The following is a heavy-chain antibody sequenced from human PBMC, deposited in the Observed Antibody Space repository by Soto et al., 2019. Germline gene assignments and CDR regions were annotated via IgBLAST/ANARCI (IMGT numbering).Heavy chain of an antibody. CDR3: ARGWGVGVAGSAAFDM. D-gene: IGHD3-3*01. CDR1: GYPVTAYY. Sequence: QLHLVQSGAVVKKPGASVTVSCSASGYPVTAYYMHWVRQAPGRGLEWMGGINPATGAAKYTQTFQGRVPMTLVTSTSTVLMELCGLTSEDTAVFYWARGWGVGVAGSAAFDMWGQGTLVTVSS. CDR2: INPATGAA. J-gene: IGHJ3*02. V-gene: IGHV1-2*02.